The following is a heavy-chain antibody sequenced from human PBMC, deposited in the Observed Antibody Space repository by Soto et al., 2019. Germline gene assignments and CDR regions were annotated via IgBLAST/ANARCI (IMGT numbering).Heavy chain of an antibody. CDR3: TRYGSGWYYYGMDV. CDR1: GFTFGDYA. V-gene: IGHV3-49*03. CDR2: IRSKGYGGRT. J-gene: IGHJ6*02. D-gene: IGHD6-19*01. Sequence: PGGSLRLSCTASGFTFGDYAMSWFRQAPGKGLEWVGFIRSKGYGGRTEYAASVKGRFTISRDDSKSIAYLQMNSLKTEDTAVYYCTRYGSGWYYYGMDVWGQGTTVTVSS.